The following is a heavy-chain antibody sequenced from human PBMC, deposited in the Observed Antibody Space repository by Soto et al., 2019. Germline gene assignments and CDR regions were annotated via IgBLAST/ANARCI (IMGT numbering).Heavy chain of an antibody. V-gene: IGHV4-4*02. CDR3: ASRDPGNSVDY. Sequence: SETLSLTCAVSGGSFTSNNWWSCVRQPPGQRLEAIGEIYRTGNTNYKPSLKGRVTISIDKSENQLSLKVNSLTAADTAVYYCASRDPGNSVDYWGQGTLVTVSS. CDR1: GGSFTSNNW. CDR2: IYRTGNT. D-gene: IGHD5-12*01. J-gene: IGHJ4*02.